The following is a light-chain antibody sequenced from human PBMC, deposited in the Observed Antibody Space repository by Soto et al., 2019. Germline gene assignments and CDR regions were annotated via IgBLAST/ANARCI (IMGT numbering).Light chain of an antibody. CDR3: QSYDSDFVV. CDR2: ENN. J-gene: IGLJ2*01. CDR1: SGSIANNY. V-gene: IGLV6-57*04. Sequence: NFMLTQPHSVSESPGKTLSISCTRSSGSIANNYVQWYQQRPGSAPTTVIYENNQRLSGVPDRFSGSTDGSSNSASLTISGLQTEDEADYYCQSYDSDFVVFGGRTKVTVL.